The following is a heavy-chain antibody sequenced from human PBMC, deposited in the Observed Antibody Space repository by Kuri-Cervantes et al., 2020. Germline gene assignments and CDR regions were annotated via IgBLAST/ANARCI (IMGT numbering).Heavy chain of an antibody. V-gene: IGHV4-39*02. CDR2: IYYSGST. CDR1: GGPISSNTYY. J-gene: IGHJ6*03. CDR3: ESDYYYVDV. Sequence: SKTLSLTCTVSGGPISSNTYYWGWIRQPPGKGLVWIGSIYYSGSTYYNPSLKSRVTISVDTSKNQFSLKLSSVTAADTAVYYCESDYYYVDVWSKGTTVTVSS.